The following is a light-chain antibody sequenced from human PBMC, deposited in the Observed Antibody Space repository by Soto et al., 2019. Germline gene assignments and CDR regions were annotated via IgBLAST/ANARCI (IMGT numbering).Light chain of an antibody. V-gene: IGKV1-5*03. CDR2: KAS. J-gene: IGKJ1*01. CDR3: QQYGTSAWT. Sequence: DIQMTQSPCTLFASVGASVTLTRRASQSISNWLAWYQQKPGKAPKLLIYKASSLESGVPSRFSGSGSETEFTLTISSLQPDDFAIYYCQQYGTSAWTFGQGTKVDIK. CDR1: QSISNW.